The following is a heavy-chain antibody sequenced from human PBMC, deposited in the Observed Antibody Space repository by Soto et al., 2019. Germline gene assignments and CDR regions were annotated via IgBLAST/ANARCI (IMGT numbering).Heavy chain of an antibody. CDR3: ARCPDTIFGVVTHNWFDP. CDR1: GGTFSSYA. J-gene: IGHJ5*02. CDR2: IIPIFGTA. V-gene: IGHV1-69*12. Sequence: QVQLVQSGAELKKPGSSVKVSCKASGGTFSSYAISWVRQAPGQGLEWMGGIIPIFGTANYAQKFQGRVTITADESTSTAYMELSSLRSEDTAVYYCARCPDTIFGVVTHNWFDPWGQGTLVTVSS. D-gene: IGHD3-3*01.